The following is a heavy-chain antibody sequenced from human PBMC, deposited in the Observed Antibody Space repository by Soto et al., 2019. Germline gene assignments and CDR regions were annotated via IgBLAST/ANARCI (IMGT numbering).Heavy chain of an antibody. V-gene: IGHV4-30-4*01. CDR3: GRGQTAIDV. CDR1: GGTITRGDLF. J-gene: IGHJ6*02. D-gene: IGHD5-18*01. CDR2: IYYSGST. Sequence: PSESMYLTCIVSGGTITRGDLFWSWVRQSPGKGLEWLGYIYYSGSTYYNPSLKGRVMMTIDTSKHQFSLNLSSVTAADTAVFYCGRGQTAIDVWGQGTTVTVSS.